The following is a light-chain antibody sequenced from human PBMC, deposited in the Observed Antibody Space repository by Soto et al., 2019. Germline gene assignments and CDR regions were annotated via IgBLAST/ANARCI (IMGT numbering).Light chain of an antibody. Sequence: QSALTQPASVSGSLGQSITISCNGTSSDVGGYNRVSWSQQHPGKAPKLMIYEVSNRPSGVSNRFSGSKSGNTASLTISGLQPEDEADYDCSSFTGSSTWVFGGGTQLTVL. J-gene: IGLJ3*02. CDR1: SSDVGGYNR. CDR3: SSFTGSSTWV. CDR2: EVS. V-gene: IGLV2-14*01.